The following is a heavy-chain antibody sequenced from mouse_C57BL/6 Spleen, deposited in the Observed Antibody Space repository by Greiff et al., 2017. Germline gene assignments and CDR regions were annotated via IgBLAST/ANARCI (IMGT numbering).Heavy chain of an antibody. J-gene: IGHJ4*01. V-gene: IGHV1-18*01. Sequence: VQLKESGPELVKPGASVKIPCKASGYTFTDYNMDWVKQSHGKSLEWIGDINPNNGGTIYNQKFKGQATLTVDTSSSTAYMELRSLTSEDTAVYYWARGPEYYGSTYYAMDYWGQGTSVTVSS. CDR2: INPNNGGT. CDR3: ARGPEYYGSTYYAMDY. CDR1: GYTFTDYN. D-gene: IGHD1-1*01.